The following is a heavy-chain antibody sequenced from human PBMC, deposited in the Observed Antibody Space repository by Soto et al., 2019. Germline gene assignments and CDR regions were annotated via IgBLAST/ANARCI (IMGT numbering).Heavy chain of an antibody. V-gene: IGHV5-51*01. CDR2: IYPGDSDT. CDR3: ARLAGYYDSSGPDASDY. Sequence: GESLKISCKGSGYSFTSYWIAWVLQIPWKGLEWMGIIYPGDSDTRYSPSFQGQVTISADKSISTAYLQWSSLKASDTAMYYCARLAGYYDSSGPDASDYWGQGTLVTVSS. D-gene: IGHD3-22*01. CDR1: GYSFTSYW. J-gene: IGHJ4*02.